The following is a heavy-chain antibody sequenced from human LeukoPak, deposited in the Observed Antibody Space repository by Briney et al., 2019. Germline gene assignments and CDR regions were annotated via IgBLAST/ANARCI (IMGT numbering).Heavy chain of an antibody. CDR3: AIPEGYCSGGSCPEFYYYGMDV. V-gene: IGHV3-48*01. CDR2: ISSSSSTI. D-gene: IGHD2-15*01. J-gene: IGHJ6*02. Sequence: PGGSLRLSCAASGFTFSSYSMNWVRQAPGKGLEWVSYISSSSSTIYYADSVKGRFTISRDNSKNTLSLQMNSLRAEDTAVYYCAIPEGYCSGGSCPEFYYYGMDVWGQGTTVTVSS. CDR1: GFTFSSYS.